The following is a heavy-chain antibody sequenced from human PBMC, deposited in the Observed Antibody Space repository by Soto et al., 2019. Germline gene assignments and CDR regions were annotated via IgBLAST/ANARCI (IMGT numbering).Heavy chain of an antibody. CDR2: ISGSGGST. J-gene: IGHJ5*02. Sequence: GGSLRLSCAASGFTFSTYAMSWVRQAPGKGLEWVSAISGSGGSTYYADSVKGRFTISRDNSKNTLYLQMNSLRAEDTAVYNCAKSGSTSLRNNWFDPWGQGTLVTVSS. CDR1: GFTFSTYA. D-gene: IGHD2-2*01. CDR3: AKSGSTSLRNNWFDP. V-gene: IGHV3-23*01.